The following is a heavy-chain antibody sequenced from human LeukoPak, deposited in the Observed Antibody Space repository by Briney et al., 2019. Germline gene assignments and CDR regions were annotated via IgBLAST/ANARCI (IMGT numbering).Heavy chain of an antibody. CDR2: IYYDGTT. J-gene: IGHJ6*02. Sequence: PSETLSLTCTVSGGSLSDGDYHWAWVRQPPGKGLQWIASIYYDGTTYYNSSLKSRLTISVDTSKNQFSLKVTSVTAADTAAFYCARHSGLRAANYHGMDVWGQGTTVTASS. CDR1: GGSLSDGDYH. D-gene: IGHD3-10*01. CDR3: ARHSGLRAANYHGMDV. V-gene: IGHV4-39*01.